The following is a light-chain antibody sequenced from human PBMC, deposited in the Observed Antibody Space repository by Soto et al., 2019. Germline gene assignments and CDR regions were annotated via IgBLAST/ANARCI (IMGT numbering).Light chain of an antibody. V-gene: IGLV2-23*02. J-gene: IGLJ7*01. Sequence: QSVLTQPASVSGSPGQSITISCTGTSSDVGSHNLVSWYQQHPGQAPKLMIYEVSKRPLGVSARFSASKSGNTASLTISGLQAEDEADYYGCSYGGRRSFFGGGTQLTVL. CDR3: CSYGGRRSF. CDR2: EVS. CDR1: SSDVGSHNL.